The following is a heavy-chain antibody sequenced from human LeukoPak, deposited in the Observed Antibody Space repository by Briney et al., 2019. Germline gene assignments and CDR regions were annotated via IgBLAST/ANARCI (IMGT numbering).Heavy chain of an antibody. CDR3: ARGIDSNWFDP. J-gene: IGHJ5*02. D-gene: IGHD3-22*01. Sequence: SETLSLTCTVPGGSISTYFWSWIRQPPGKGLEWIGYIYYSGSTNYNSSLKSRVTISVDTSKNQFSLKLSSVTAADTAVYYCARGIDSNWFDPWGQGTLVTVSS. CDR2: IYYSGST. V-gene: IGHV4-59*01. CDR1: GGSISTYF.